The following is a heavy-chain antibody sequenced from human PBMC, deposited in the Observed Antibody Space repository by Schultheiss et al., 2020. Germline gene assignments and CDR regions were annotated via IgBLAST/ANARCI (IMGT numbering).Heavy chain of an antibody. CDR1: GGSFSGYY. CDR3: ARLGGWFDP. CDR2: IYYSGST. J-gene: IGHJ5*02. V-gene: IGHV4-34*01. Sequence: SQTLSLTCAFYGGSFSGYYWSWIRQHPGKGLEWIGYIYYSGSTYYNPSLKSRVTISVDRSKNQFSLKLSSVTAADTAVYYCARLGGWFDPWGQGTLVTVSS. D-gene: IGHD3-16*01.